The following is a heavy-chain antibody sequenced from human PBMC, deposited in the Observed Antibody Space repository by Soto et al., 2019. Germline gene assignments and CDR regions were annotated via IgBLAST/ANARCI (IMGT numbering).Heavy chain of an antibody. CDR1: GFTFDTYG. V-gene: IGHV3-30-3*01. D-gene: IGHD1-1*01. CDR3: ARVTPGNNLYYFSGLDF. Sequence: QVHLVESGGGVVQPGRSLRLSCVASGFTFDTYGIHWVRQAPGKGLQWVALISYEGSNTYYADSVRGRFTISRDNSKHTLYLQMHTLRPEDTGLYYCARVTPGNNLYYFSGLDFWGQGTSVTVSS. CDR2: ISYEGSNT. J-gene: IGHJ6*02.